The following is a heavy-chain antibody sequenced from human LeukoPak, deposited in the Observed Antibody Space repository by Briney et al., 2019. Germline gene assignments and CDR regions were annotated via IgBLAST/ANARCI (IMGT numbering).Heavy chain of an antibody. Sequence: PSETLSLTCTVSGYSISSGYYWGWIRQPPGKGLEWIGSIYHSGSTYYNPSLKSRVTISVDTSKNQFSLKLSSVTAADTAVYYCARIPGIAVAGSYWGQGTLVTVS. CDR3: ARIPGIAVAGSY. CDR1: GYSISSGYY. V-gene: IGHV4-38-2*02. CDR2: IYHSGST. J-gene: IGHJ4*02. D-gene: IGHD6-19*01.